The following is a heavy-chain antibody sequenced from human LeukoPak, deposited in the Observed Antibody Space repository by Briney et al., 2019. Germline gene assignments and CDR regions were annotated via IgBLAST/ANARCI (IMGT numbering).Heavy chain of an antibody. CDR2: ISWNSGSI. J-gene: IGHJ3*02. CDR3: AKDIMGAFDI. D-gene: IGHD3-10*01. CDR1: GFTFDDYA. V-gene: IGHV3-9*01. Sequence: RAGRSLRLSCAAPGFTFDDYAMHWVRQAPGKGLEWVSGISWNSGSIGYADSVKGRFTISRDNAKNSLYLQMNSLRAEDTALYYCAKDIMGAFDIWGQGTMVTVSS.